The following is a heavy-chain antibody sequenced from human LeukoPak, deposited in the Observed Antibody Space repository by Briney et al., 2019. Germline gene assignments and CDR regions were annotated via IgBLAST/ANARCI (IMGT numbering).Heavy chain of an antibody. CDR2: MNPNSGNT. J-gene: IGHJ4*02. CDR3: ARTLKGREILGSRLGELSLGYY. D-gene: IGHD3-16*02. CDR1: GYTSTSYD. V-gene: IGHV1-8*01. Sequence: ASVKVSCKASGYTSTSYDINWVRQATGQGLEWMGWMNPNSGNTGYAQKFQGRVTMTRNTSISTAYMELSSLRSEDTAVYYCARTLKGREILGSRLGELSLGYYWGQETLVTVSS.